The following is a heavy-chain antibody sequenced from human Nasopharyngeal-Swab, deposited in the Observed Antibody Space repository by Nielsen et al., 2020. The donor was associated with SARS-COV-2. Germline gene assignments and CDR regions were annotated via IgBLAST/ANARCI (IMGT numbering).Heavy chain of an antibody. Sequence: GESLKISCAASGFIFSASAMHCVRQASGKGLEWVGRIGDKDHNYATTYAASVQGRFTISRDDSKNTAFLQMDSLKTEDSALYYCTTDFYFDYWGQGTLVTVSS. V-gene: IGHV3-73*01. CDR2: IGDKDHNYAT. CDR1: GFIFSASA. CDR3: TTDFYFDY. J-gene: IGHJ4*02.